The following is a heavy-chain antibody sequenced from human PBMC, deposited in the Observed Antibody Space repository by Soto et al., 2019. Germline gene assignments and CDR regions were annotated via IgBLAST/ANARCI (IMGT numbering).Heavy chain of an antibody. CDR3: ARDRVTFFGVEISDMDF. V-gene: IGHV1-69*13. Sequence: SVKVSCKASGGTFSSYAISWVRQAPGQGLEWMGGIIPIFGTANYAQKFQGRVTITADESTSTAYMELSSLRSEDTAVYYCARDRVTFFGVEISDMDFWGQGTTVTVSS. CDR2: IIPIFGTA. J-gene: IGHJ6*02. D-gene: IGHD3-3*01. CDR1: GGTFSSYA.